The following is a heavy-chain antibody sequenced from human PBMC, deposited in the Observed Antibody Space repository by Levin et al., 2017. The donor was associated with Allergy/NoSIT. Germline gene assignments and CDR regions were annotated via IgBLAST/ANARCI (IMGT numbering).Heavy chain of an antibody. CDR1: PVSISSSGYY. CDR3: VRQGYSGNDLAFYGLDV. J-gene: IGHJ6*02. D-gene: IGHD1-26*01. V-gene: IGHV4-39*01. CDR2: IHYLGST. Sequence: PSETLSLTCSVSPVSISSSGYYWGWIRQPPGKGLQWIGIIHYLGSTYHNPSLRSRVSISMDTSRNQISLKLSSVTAAAAAVYYCVRQGYSGNDLAFYGLDVWGQGTTVTVSS.